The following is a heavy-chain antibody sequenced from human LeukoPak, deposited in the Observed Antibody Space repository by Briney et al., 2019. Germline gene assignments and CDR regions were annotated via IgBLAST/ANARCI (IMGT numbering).Heavy chain of an antibody. D-gene: IGHD4/OR15-4a*01. V-gene: IGHV4-4*07. CDR3: ASKIGATGAFDI. Sequence: SETLSLTCTVSGGSISSYYRSWIRQPAGKGLEWIGRIYTSGSTNYNPSLKSRVTMSVDTSKNQFSLKLSSVTAADTAVYYCASKIGATGAFDIWGQGTMVTVSS. J-gene: IGHJ3*02. CDR2: IYTSGST. CDR1: GGSISSYY.